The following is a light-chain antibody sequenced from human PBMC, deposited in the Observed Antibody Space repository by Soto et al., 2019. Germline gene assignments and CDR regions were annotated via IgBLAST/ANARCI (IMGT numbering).Light chain of an antibody. V-gene: IGKV2-28*01. CDR2: LGP. J-gene: IGKJ2*01. CDR1: HSLLHSNGYIY. CDR3: MQALQSPYT. Sequence: DIVMTQSPLSLPVTPGEPASISCRSSHSLLHSNGYIYLDWYLQQPVQSPQLLIFLGPNRAAGVTDRFSGSGSGTEFTLNIRRVEAEEYGVYYCMQALQSPYTFGQGTQLGIK.